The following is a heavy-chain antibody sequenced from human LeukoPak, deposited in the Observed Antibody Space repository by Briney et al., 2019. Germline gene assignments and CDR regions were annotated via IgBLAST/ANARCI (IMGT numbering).Heavy chain of an antibody. J-gene: IGHJ4*02. CDR3: AKIGRRYGSGNPGEIDY. CDR1: GFTFSSYG. D-gene: IGHD3-10*01. Sequence: GGSLRLFCAASGFTFSSYGMHWVRQAPGKGLEWVAVILYDGSNKYYADSVKGRFTISRDNSKNTLYLQMNSLRAEDTAVYYCAKIGRRYGSGNPGEIDYWGQGTLVTVSS. V-gene: IGHV3-30*18. CDR2: ILYDGSNK.